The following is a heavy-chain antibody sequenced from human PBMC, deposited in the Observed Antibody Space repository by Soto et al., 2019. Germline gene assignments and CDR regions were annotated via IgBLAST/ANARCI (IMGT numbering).Heavy chain of an antibody. CDR1: GYSMRIGGYY. J-gene: IGHJ5*02. CDR3: ARGKGSGRARDRFDT. Sequence: QVQLQESGPGLVKPSQTLSLTCSVSGYSMRIGGYYWSWIRQLPGKGLEWIGYIYYSGSTNYNPSVKSRGTISVDTSKTQFPRRLSPVSAADTAVYYCARGKGSGRARDRFDTCGQGTRVTVSS. V-gene: IGHV4-31*03. D-gene: IGHD3-10*01. CDR2: IYYSGST.